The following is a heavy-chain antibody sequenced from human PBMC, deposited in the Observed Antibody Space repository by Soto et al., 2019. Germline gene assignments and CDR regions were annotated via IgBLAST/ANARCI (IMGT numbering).Heavy chain of an antibody. CDR2: INPNSGGT. D-gene: IGHD3-16*01. CDR3: AAALRADWFDP. CDR1: GYTFTSCD. Sequence: GASVKVSCKTSGYTFTSCDIYWVRQAPGQGLEWMGWINPNSGGTIYAQKFQGRVTMTRDTSISTAYMELSRLRSDDTAVYYCAAALRADWFDPWGQGTLVTVSS. J-gene: IGHJ5*02. V-gene: IGHV1-2*02.